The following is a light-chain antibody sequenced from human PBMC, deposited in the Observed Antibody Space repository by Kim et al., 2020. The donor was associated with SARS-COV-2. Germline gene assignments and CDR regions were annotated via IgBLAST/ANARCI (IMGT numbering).Light chain of an antibody. V-gene: IGLV3-9*01. J-gene: IGLJ3*02. Sequence: SVALGQTATMAYEGNNIGTKKGHWFQQRPGQAPVLVISRDSNRPSGIPERFSGSNSGNTATLTISRAQPGDETDSYCQVWDSSTGAFGGGTQLTVL. CDR3: QVWDSSTGA. CDR1: NIGTKK. CDR2: RDS.